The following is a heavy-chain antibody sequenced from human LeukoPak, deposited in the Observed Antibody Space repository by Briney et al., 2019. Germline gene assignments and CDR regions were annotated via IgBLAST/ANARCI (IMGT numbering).Heavy chain of an antibody. V-gene: IGHV1-69*05. CDR1: GGTFSTYA. D-gene: IGHD4-17*01. J-gene: IGHJ4*02. CDR2: IIPMFGTA. CDR3: ARGGDSSNDYGFDY. Sequence: GASVKVSCKASGGTFSTYAIIWVRQAPGQGLEWMGGIIPMFGTANYAQKLQGRVTMTTDTSTSTAYMEMRSLRSDDTAVYYCARGGDSSNDYGFDYWGQGTLVTVSS.